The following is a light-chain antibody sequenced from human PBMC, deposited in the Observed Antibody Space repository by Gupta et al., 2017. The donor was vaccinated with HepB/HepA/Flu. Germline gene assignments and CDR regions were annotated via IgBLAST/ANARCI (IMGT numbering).Light chain of an antibody. CDR2: DVS. V-gene: IGLV2-14*03. CDR3: CSYTSSHTRV. CDR1: SSDVGYYNY. J-gene: IGLJ1*01. Sequence: QSALPQPASVSGSPGQSITISCTGPSSDVGYYNYVSWYQQHPGKGPKLMIYDVSSRPSGVSDRFSGSKSGNTASLTISGLQSEDEADYYCCSYTSSHTRVFGSGPKVTVL.